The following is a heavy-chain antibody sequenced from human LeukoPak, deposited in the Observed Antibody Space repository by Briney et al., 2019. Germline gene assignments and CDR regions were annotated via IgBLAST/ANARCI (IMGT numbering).Heavy chain of an antibody. CDR2: VWYDGSNK. D-gene: IGHD2-8*01. CDR1: GFTFSSYG. J-gene: IGHJ4*02. CDR3: VREKYCTPTDCLHGRFYFNC. Sequence: PGGSLRLSCAASGFTFSSYGMHWVRQAPGKGLEWVANVWYDGSNKYYAGSVKGRFTISRDNSKNTPYLQMNTLRTEDTALYYCVREKYCTPTDCLHGRFYFNCWGQGTLVTVSS. V-gene: IGHV3-30*02.